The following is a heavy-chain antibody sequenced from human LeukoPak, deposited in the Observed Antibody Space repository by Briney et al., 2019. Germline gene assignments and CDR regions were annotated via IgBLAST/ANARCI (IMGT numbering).Heavy chain of an antibody. CDR2: IKQDGSEK. CDR1: GFTFSSYW. J-gene: IGHJ6*03. V-gene: IGHV3-7*01. D-gene: IGHD6-13*01. Sequence: GGSLRLSCAASGFTFSSYWMSWVRQAPGKGLEWVANIKQDGSEKYYVDSVKGRFTISRDNAKNSLYLQMNSLRAEDTAVYYCARALRGSSWYYYYYYMDVWGKGTTVTVSS. CDR3: ARALRGSSWYYYYYYMDV.